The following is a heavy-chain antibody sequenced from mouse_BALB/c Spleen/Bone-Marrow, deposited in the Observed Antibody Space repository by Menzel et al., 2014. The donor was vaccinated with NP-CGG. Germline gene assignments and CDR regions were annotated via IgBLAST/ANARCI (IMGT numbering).Heavy chain of an antibody. Sequence: QVQLQQSGAEPARPGASVKMSCKASGYTFTSYTMHWVKPRPGQGLEWIGYINPSSGYTNYNQKFKDKATLTADKSSSTAYMQLSSLTSEDSAVYYCARSNGNYVLAYWGQGTLVAVSA. D-gene: IGHD2-1*01. CDR2: INPSSGYT. CDR3: ARSNGNYVLAY. V-gene: IGHV1-4*01. J-gene: IGHJ3*01. CDR1: GYTFTSYT.